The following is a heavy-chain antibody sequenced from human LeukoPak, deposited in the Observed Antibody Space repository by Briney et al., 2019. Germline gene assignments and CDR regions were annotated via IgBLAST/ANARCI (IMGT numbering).Heavy chain of an antibody. CDR3: ARGLAGTTFY. V-gene: IGHV4-34*01. CDR1: GGSSSGYY. J-gene: IGHJ4*02. CDR2: INHSGST. D-gene: IGHD1-1*01. Sequence: SETLSLTCAVYGGSSSGYYWSWIRQPPGKGLEWIGEINHSGSTNYNPSLKSRVTISVDTSKNQFSLKLSSVTAAGTAVYYCARGLAGTTFYWGQGTLVTVSS.